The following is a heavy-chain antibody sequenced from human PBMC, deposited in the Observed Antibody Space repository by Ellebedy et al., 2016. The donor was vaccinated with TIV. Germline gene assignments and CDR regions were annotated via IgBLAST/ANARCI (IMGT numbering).Heavy chain of an antibody. Sequence: GSLRLXXAASGFTFSDYYMSWIRQPPGKGLEWIGEINHSGSTNYNPSLKSRVTISVDTSKNQFSLKLSSVTAADTAVYYCARGTFSIAARRNWFNPWGQGTLVTVSS. CDR1: GFTFSDYY. D-gene: IGHD6-6*01. J-gene: IGHJ5*02. CDR3: ARGTFSIAARRNWFNP. V-gene: IGHV4-34*01. CDR2: INHSGST.